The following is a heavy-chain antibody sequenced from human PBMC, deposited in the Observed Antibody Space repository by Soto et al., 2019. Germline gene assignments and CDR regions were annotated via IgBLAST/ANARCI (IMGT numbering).Heavy chain of an antibody. Sequence: GGSLRLSCAAAGFSVSTRHISWVRQAPGKGLGWVSVIYSGGATHYAVSVKGRLIISRDKSKNTVDLQMNSLRAEDTAVYYCAKVGPYDSGSYMFPSNWFGPWGPGTRVTVSS. CDR1: GFSVSTRH. CDR3: AKVGPYDSGSYMFPSNWFGP. CDR2: IYSGGAT. D-gene: IGHD3-10*01. V-gene: IGHV3-53*01. J-gene: IGHJ5*02.